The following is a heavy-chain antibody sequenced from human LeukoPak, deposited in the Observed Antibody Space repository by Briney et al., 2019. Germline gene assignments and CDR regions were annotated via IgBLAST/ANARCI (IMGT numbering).Heavy chain of an antibody. CDR1: GDSISSYY. Sequence: KPSETLSLTCTVSGDSISSYYWSWIRQPPGKGLEWIGYIYYSGSTNYNPPLKSRVTISVDTSKNQFSLKLSSVTAADTAVYYCARLYYDSSRYPNWFDPWGQGTLVTVSS. CDR2: IYYSGST. D-gene: IGHD3-22*01. J-gene: IGHJ5*02. CDR3: ARLYYDSSRYPNWFDP. V-gene: IGHV4-59*08.